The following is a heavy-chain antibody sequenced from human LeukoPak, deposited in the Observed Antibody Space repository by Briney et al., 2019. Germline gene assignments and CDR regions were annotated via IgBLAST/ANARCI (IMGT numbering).Heavy chain of an antibody. Sequence: GGSLRLSCTVSGFTVSSNSMSWVRQAPGKGLEWVSFIYSAGSIYYSDSVKDRFTISIDNSKNTLYLQMNSLRAEDTAVYYCARRAGAYTHPYDYWGQGTLVTVSS. D-gene: IGHD3-16*01. V-gene: IGHV3-53*01. CDR3: ARRAGAYTHPYDY. CDR1: GFTVSSNS. CDR2: IYSAGSI. J-gene: IGHJ4*02.